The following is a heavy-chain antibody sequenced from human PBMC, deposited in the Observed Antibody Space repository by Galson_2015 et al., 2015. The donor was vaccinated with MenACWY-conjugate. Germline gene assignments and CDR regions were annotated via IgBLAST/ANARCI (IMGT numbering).Heavy chain of an antibody. D-gene: IGHD6-6*01. V-gene: IGHV3-53*01. CDR3: ARGGGSSLAPFDY. Sequence: SLRLSCATSALSVGSNYMSWVRQAPGKGLVWDSIIYSGGDTYYADSVKARFTISRDNSKNTLYLQMNYLRAEDTAVYYCARGGGSSLAPFDYWGQGTLVTVSS. J-gene: IGHJ4*02. CDR2: IYSGGDT. CDR1: ALSVGSNY.